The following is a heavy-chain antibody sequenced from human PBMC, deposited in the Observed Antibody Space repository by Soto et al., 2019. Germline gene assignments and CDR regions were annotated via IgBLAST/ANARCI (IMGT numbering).Heavy chain of an antibody. J-gene: IGHJ4*02. Sequence: SETLSLTCAVYGGSFSGYYWSWIRQPPGKGLEWIGEINHSGSTNYNPSLKSRVTISVDTSKNQFSLKLSSVTAADTAVYYCARGGLPNYDYIWGSYRYTGRYFDYWGQGTLVTVSS. CDR3: ARGGLPNYDYIWGSYRYTGRYFDY. CDR2: INHSGST. V-gene: IGHV4-34*01. CDR1: GGSFSGYY. D-gene: IGHD3-16*02.